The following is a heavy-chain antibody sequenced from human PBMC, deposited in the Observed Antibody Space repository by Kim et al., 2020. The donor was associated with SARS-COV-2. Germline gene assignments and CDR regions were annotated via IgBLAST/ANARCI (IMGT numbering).Heavy chain of an antibody. CDR1: GFTFSSYA. J-gene: IGHJ6*02. CDR3: ARGVKGYSSRVYYYYYGMDV. D-gene: IGHD6-13*01. V-gene: IGHV3-30-3*01. CDR2: ISYDGSNK. Sequence: GGSLRLSCAASGFTFSSYAMHWVRQAPGKGLEWVAVISYDGSNKYYADSVKGRFTISRDNSKNTLYLQMNSLRAEDTAVYYCARGVKGYSSRVYYYYYGMDVWGQGTTVTVSS.